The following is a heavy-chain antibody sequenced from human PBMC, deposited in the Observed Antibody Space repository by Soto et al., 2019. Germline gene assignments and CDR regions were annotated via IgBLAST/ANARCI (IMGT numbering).Heavy chain of an antibody. V-gene: IGHV3-7*01. CDR3: PRLSTSAGRRDLAC. CDR2: MNQDGSES. CDR1: GFSLSSYW. J-gene: IGHJ4*02. Sequence: EVQLVESGGGLVQPGGSLRLSCAASGFSLSSYWMSWVRQAPGKGLEWVANMNQDGSESDYVGSVKGRFTFTRDNAKNSLYLQMNRLRTEDTAVYCCPRLSTSAGRRDLACWGQGTLVNVSS.